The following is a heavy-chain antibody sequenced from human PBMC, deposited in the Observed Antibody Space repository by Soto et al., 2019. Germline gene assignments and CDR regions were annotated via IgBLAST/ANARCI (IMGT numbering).Heavy chain of an antibody. V-gene: IGHV3-23*01. CDR3: AKASSDYDILTGYYRGYFDY. J-gene: IGHJ4*02. D-gene: IGHD3-9*01. CDR1: GFTFSSYA. Sequence: GGSLRLSCAASGFTFSSYAMSWVRQAPGKGLEWVSAISGSGGSTYYADSVKGRFTISRDNSKNTLYLQMNSLRAEDTAVYYCAKASSDYDILTGYYRGYFDYWGQGTLVTVSS. CDR2: ISGSGGST.